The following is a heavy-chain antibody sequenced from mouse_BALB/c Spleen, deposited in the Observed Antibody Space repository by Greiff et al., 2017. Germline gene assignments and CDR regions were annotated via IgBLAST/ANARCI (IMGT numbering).Heavy chain of an antibody. D-gene: IGHD1-1*01. V-gene: IGHV3-2*02. CDR3: ARWPLRGGAMDY. J-gene: IGHJ4*01. Sequence: ESGPGLVKPSQSLSLTCTVTGYSITSDYAWYWIRQFPGNKLEWMGYISYSGSTSYNPSLKSRISITRDTSKNQFFLQLNSVTTEDTATYYCARWPLRGGAMDYWGQGTSVTVSS. CDR1: GYSITSDYA. CDR2: ISYSGST.